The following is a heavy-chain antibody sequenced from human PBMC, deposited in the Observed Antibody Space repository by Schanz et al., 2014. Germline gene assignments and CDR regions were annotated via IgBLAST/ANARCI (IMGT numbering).Heavy chain of an antibody. CDR2: INPIGGST. CDR3: ARDGVDAAAGGNY. V-gene: IGHV1-46*03. Sequence: QVQLVQSGAEVKKPGASVKVSCKASGYTFTNFYLHWVRQAPGQGLEWMGIINPIGGSTTYAQKFRGAVTLTTDTSTDTAYLELTSLRSEDTAVYYCARDGVDAAAGGNYWGQGTLVTVSS. CDR1: GYTFTNFY. J-gene: IGHJ4*02. D-gene: IGHD6-13*01.